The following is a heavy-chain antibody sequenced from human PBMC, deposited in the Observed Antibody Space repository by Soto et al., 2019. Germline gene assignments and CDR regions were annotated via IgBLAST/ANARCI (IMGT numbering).Heavy chain of an antibody. CDR2: INHSGST. Sequence: PSETLSLTCAVYGGSFSGYYWSWIRQPPGKGLERIGEINHSGSTNYNPSLKSRVTISVDTSKNQFSLKLSSVTAADTAVYYCARGRKGYSYGETYYYYGMDVWGQGTTVTVSS. CDR1: GGSFSGYY. CDR3: ARGRKGYSYGETYYYYGMDV. D-gene: IGHD5-18*01. J-gene: IGHJ6*02. V-gene: IGHV4-34*01.